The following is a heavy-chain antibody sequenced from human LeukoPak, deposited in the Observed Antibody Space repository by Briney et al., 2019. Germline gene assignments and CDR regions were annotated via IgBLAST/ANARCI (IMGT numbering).Heavy chain of an antibody. CDR3: AGSGYDSFDY. Sequence: SETLSLTCAVYGGSFSGYYWNWIRQPPGKGLEWIGYIYYSGSTNYNPSLKSRVTISVDTSKNQFSLKLSSVTAADTAVYYCAGSGYDSFDYWGQGTLVTVSS. J-gene: IGHJ4*02. V-gene: IGHV4-59*01. D-gene: IGHD5-12*01. CDR2: IYYSGST. CDR1: GGSFSGYY.